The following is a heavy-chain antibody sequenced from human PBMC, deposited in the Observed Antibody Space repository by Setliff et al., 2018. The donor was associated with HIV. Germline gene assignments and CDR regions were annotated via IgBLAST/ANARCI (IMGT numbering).Heavy chain of an antibody. CDR3: AISTRPY. CDR2: ISSDGSGT. Sequence: GSLRLSCAASGFTLSNYWMHWVRQAPGKGLEWVSRISSDGSGTDYADSVKGRFTISRDNAKSTLYLQMNSLRDEDTAVYYCAISTRPYWGQGTLVTVSS. CDR1: GFTLSNYW. D-gene: IGHD6-6*01. J-gene: IGHJ4*02. V-gene: IGHV3-74*01.